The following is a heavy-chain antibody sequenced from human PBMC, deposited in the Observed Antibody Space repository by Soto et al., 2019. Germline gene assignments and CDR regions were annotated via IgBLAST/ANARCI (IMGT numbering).Heavy chain of an antibody. CDR3: ARDYRSYSSGWYLGSGFDP. CDR1: GGSISSYY. D-gene: IGHD6-19*01. J-gene: IGHJ5*02. V-gene: IGHV4-59*01. CDR2: IYYSGST. Sequence: SETLSLTCTVSGGSISSYYWSWIRPPPGKGLEWIGYIYYSGSTNYNPSLKSRVTISVDTSKNQFSLKLSSVTAADTAVYYCARDYRSYSSGWYLGSGFDPWGQGTLVTVSS.